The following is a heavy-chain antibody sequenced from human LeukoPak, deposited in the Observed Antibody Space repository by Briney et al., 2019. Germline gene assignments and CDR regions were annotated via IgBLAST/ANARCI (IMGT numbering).Heavy chain of an antibody. CDR3: AKAGGYHGSGYYFDY. J-gene: IGHJ4*02. Sequence: GGSLRLSCAASGFTFSSHAMSWVRQAPGKGLEWVSAISGSGGSTYYADSVKGRFTISRDNSKNTLYLQMNSLRAEDTAVYYCAKAGGYHGSGYYFDYWGQGTLVTVSS. D-gene: IGHD3-10*01. CDR2: ISGSGGST. V-gene: IGHV3-23*01. CDR1: GFTFSSHA.